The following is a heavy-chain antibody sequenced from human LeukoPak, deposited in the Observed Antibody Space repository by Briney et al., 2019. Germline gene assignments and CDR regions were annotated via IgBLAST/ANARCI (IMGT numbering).Heavy chain of an antibody. CDR2: ISYDGSNK. D-gene: IGHD1-26*01. CDR1: GFTFSSYA. J-gene: IGHJ4*02. Sequence: PGRSLRLSCAASGFTFSSYAMHSVRQAPGKGLEWEEVISYDGSNKYYADSVKGRFTISRDNSKNTLYLQMNSLRAEDTAVYYCARGEVGATTWFGDYWGQGTLVTVSS. V-gene: IGHV3-30-3*01. CDR3: ARGEVGATTWFGDY.